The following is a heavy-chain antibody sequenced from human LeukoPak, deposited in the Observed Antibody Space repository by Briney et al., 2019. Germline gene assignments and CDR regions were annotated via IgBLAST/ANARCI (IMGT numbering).Heavy chain of an antibody. CDR1: GFTFSAYT. J-gene: IGHJ4*02. V-gene: IGHV3-23*01. CDR3: ARDLSSDY. CDR2: ISSASAGR. Sequence: GGSLRLSCAASGFTFSAYTMNWVRQAPGKGLEWVSSISSASAGRDYTDSVKGRFTISRDNSKNTLYLQMNSLRAEDTAVYYCARDLSSDYWGQGTLVTVSS.